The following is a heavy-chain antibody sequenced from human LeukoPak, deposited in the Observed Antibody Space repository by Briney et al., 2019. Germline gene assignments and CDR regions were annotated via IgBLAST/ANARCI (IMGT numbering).Heavy chain of an antibody. V-gene: IGHV3-21*01. CDR3: ARDLLQTGYSSGWLPGRSNRLDP. CDR1: GFTFSSYS. CDR2: ISSSSSYI. Sequence: GGSLRLSCAASGFTFSSYSMNWVRQAPGKGLEWVSSISSSSSYIYYADSVKGRFTISRDNAKNSLYLQMNSLRAEDTAVYYCARDLLQTGYSSGWLPGRSNRLDPWGQGTLVTVSS. D-gene: IGHD6-19*01. J-gene: IGHJ5*02.